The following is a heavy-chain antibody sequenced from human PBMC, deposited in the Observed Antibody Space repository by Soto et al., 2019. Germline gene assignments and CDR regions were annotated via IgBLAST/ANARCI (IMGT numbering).Heavy chain of an antibody. CDR1: GGSISSSTYY. CDR2: IYFRGST. J-gene: IGHJ5*02. Sequence: SETLSLTCTVSGGSISSSTYYWGWIRQPPGKGLEWIGSIYFRGSTYYNPSLKSRVTVSVDTSKKQFSLKLTSVTAADTAVYNCAREILTGYYPAGWFDPWGQGTLVTVSS. V-gene: IGHV4-39*02. D-gene: IGHD3-9*01. CDR3: AREILTGYYPAGWFDP.